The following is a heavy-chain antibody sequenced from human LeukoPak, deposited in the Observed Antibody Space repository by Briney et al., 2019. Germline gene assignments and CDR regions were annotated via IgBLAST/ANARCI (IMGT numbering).Heavy chain of an antibody. Sequence: SVKVSCKASGGTFSSYAISWVRQAPGQGLEWMGGIIPIFGTANYAQKFQGRVTITTDESTSTAYMELSSLRSEDTAVYYCARQADDYSNYDWRSPFGPWGQGTLVTVSS. D-gene: IGHD4-11*01. CDR1: GGTFSSYA. V-gene: IGHV1-69*05. CDR2: IIPIFGTA. CDR3: ARQADDYSNYDWRSPFGP. J-gene: IGHJ5*02.